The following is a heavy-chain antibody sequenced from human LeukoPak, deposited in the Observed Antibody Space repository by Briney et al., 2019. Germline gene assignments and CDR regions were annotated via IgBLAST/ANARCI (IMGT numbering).Heavy chain of an antibody. CDR3: ARRGPGGYSYGGLDY. V-gene: IGHV1-18*01. CDR1: GYTFTSYG. D-gene: IGHD5-18*01. J-gene: IGHJ4*02. CDR2: ISAYNGNT. Sequence: ASVKVSCKASGYTFTSYGISWVRQAPGQGLEWMGWISAYNGNTNYAQKLQGRVTMTTDTSTSTAYMELRSLRSDDTAVYYCARRGPGGYSYGGLDYWGQGTLVTVSS.